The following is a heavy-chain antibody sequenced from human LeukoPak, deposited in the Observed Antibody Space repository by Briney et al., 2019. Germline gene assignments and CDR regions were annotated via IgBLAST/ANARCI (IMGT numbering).Heavy chain of an antibody. D-gene: IGHD2-21*01. CDR1: GFTFGGYY. V-gene: IGHV3-11*01. CDR3: ARDTLHGGQLSYSYTFDL. J-gene: IGHJ3*01. Sequence: PGGSLRLSCAASGFTFGGYYMNWIRPAPGKGLEWISYIRKMGDATYYADSVKGRFTISRDNAKNSLYLQMTSLRAEDTAIYYCARDTLHGGQLSYSYTFDLWGQGTMVTVSS. CDR2: IRKMGDAT.